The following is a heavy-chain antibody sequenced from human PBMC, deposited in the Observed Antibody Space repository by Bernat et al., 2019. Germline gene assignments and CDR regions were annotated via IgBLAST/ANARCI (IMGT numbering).Heavy chain of an antibody. J-gene: IGHJ4*02. CDR1: GFTFSSYW. D-gene: IGHD3-10*01. Sequence: EVQLVESGGGLVQPGGSLRLSCAASGFTFSSYWMHWVRQAPGKGLVWVSRINSDGSSTSYADSVKGRFTISRDNAKNTLYLQMNSLRAEDTAVYYCARGTMVRGFIPLDYWGQGTLVTVSS. CDR2: INSDGSST. V-gene: IGHV3-74*01. CDR3: ARGTMVRGFIPLDY.